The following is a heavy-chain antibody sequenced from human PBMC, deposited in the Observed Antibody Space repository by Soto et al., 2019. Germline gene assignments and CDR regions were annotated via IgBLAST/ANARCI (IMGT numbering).Heavy chain of an antibody. CDR3: ANRNYYANSCYTFPYFDF. CDR2: ISGSGAST. D-gene: IGHD3-22*01. V-gene: IGHV3-23*01. Sequence: EVQLLESGGGLVQPGGPLRLSCAASGFTFSNYDMTWVRQAPGKGLDWVSTISGSGASTYYADSVKGRFTISRNNSKNTVYLQKNSLRVEDTAVYYCANRNYYANSCYTFPYFDFWGQGSLVTVSS. CDR1: GFTFSNYD. J-gene: IGHJ4*02.